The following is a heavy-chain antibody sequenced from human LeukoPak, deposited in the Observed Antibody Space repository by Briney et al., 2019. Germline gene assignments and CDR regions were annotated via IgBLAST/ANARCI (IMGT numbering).Heavy chain of an antibody. D-gene: IGHD6-19*01. CDR2: ISGSGDNT. CDR1: GFTFSSYA. CDR3: ARWDSSGWLDY. J-gene: IGHJ4*02. V-gene: IGHV3-23*01. Sequence: QAGGSLRLSCAASGFTFSSYAMSWVRQAPGKGLEWVSSISGSGDNTYYADSVKGRFTISRDNSKNSLYLQMNSLRAEDTAVYYCARWDSSGWLDYWGQGTLVTVSS.